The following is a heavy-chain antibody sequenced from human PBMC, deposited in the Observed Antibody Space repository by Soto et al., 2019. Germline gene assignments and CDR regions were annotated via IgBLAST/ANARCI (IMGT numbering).Heavy chain of an antibody. CDR1: GYSFTDFA. CDR2: INADKGDT. Sequence: ASVKVSCKASGYSFTDFAMHWVRLASGQRLEWMGWINADKGDTKYSPKFQGRVTITRDTSATTVYMELRSLRSEDTAVYYCARGPLSGVATIWEYANWFDPWGQGSLVTGSS. D-gene: IGHD5-12*01. CDR3: ARGPLSGVATIWEYANWFDP. J-gene: IGHJ5*02. V-gene: IGHV1-3*01.